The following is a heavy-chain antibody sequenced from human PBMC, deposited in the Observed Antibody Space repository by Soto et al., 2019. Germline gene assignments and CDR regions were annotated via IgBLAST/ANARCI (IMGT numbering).Heavy chain of an antibody. D-gene: IGHD1-26*01. J-gene: IGHJ4*02. CDR1: GSTFNNFA. V-gene: IGHV1-69*06. CDR3: ARAIKRWEVNYYFDF. CDR2: IVVTSNKA. Sequence: QVVLLQSGAEVKEPGSSVRVSCQVSGSTFNNFAFSWVRQAPGHGPEWMGGIVVTSNKAEYSQRFEDRVTITADTSTNTLYMELGSLTVEDTAVYYCARAIKRWEVNYYFDFWGQGTLVTVSS.